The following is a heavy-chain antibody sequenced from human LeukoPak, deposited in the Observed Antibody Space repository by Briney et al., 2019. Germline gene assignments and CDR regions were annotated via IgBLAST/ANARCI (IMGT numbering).Heavy chain of an antibody. V-gene: IGHV1-2*02. J-gene: IGHJ4*02. CDR3: ARDGCTNGVCYDY. D-gene: IGHD2-8*01. CDR2: INPNSGGT. CDR1: GYTFTSYA. Sequence: ASVKVSCKASGYTFTSYAMNWVRQAPGQGLEWMGWINPNSGGTNYAQKFQGRVTMTRDTSISTAYMELSRLRSDDTAVYYCARDGCTNGVCYDYWGQGTLVTVSS.